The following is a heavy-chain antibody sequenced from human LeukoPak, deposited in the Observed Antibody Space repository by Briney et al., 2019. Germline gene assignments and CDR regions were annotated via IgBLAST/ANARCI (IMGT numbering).Heavy chain of an antibody. CDR1: GFTFSSYG. Sequence: GGSLRLSCAASGFTFSSYGMQWVRQAPGKGLEWVALIWYDGSNKYYTDSVKGRFTISRDNSKNTLYLQMNSLRAEDTAVYYCAREGNDYFDYWGQGTLVTVSS. CDR3: AREGNDYFDY. V-gene: IGHV3-30*02. CDR2: IWYDGSNK. J-gene: IGHJ4*02.